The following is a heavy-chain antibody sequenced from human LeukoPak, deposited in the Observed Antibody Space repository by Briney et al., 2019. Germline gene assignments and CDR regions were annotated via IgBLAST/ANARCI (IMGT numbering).Heavy chain of an antibody. Sequence: GASVKVSCKASGYTLTGYYIHWVRQAPGQGLEWMGGINPYTGDTNSAQKFQGRVTMTRDTSISTAYMELSRLRSDDTAVYYCAREIVGANQGPNYYYYMDVWGKGTTVTVSS. J-gene: IGHJ6*03. CDR1: GYTLTGYY. CDR2: INPYTGDT. V-gene: IGHV1-2*02. CDR3: AREIVGANQGPNYYYYMDV. D-gene: IGHD1-26*01.